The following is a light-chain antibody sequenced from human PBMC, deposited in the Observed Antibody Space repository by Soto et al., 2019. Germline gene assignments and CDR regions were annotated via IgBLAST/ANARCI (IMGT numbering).Light chain of an antibody. Sequence: DIVMTQSPDYLAVSLGERATINCKSSQSVLYSSNNKNYLAWYQQKPGQAPKLLIYWASTRESGVPDRFSGSGSGTDFTLTISSLQAEDVAVYYCQQYYRPWTFGQGTKVEIK. CDR3: QQYYRPWT. CDR1: QSVLYSSNNKNY. CDR2: WAS. J-gene: IGKJ1*01. V-gene: IGKV4-1*01.